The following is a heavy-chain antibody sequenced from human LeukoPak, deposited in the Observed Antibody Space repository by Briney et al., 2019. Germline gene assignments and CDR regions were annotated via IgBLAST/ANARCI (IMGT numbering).Heavy chain of an antibody. Sequence: SETLSLTCTVSGGSISSYYWSWIRQPPGKGLEWIGYIYYSGSTNYNPSLKSRVTISVDTSKNQFSLKLSSVTAADTAVYYCARVYIAAPYNWFDPWGQGTLVTVSS. J-gene: IGHJ5*02. CDR1: GGSISSYY. CDR2: IYYSGST. CDR3: ARVYIAAPYNWFDP. V-gene: IGHV4-59*01. D-gene: IGHD6-13*01.